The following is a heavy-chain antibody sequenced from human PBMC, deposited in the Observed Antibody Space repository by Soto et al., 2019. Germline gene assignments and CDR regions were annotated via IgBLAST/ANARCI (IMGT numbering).Heavy chain of an antibody. V-gene: IGHV3-30*18. D-gene: IGHD5-12*01. CDR2: ISYDGSNK. Sequence: GGSLRLSYAASGFTFSSYGMHWVRQAPGKGLEWVSVISYDGSNKYYADSVKCRFTISRDDSKNTLYLQMNSLRAEDTAVYYCAKDSVDIVATITFSLAYWGQGTLVTVSS. CDR3: AKDSVDIVATITFSLAY. J-gene: IGHJ4*02. CDR1: GFTFSSYG.